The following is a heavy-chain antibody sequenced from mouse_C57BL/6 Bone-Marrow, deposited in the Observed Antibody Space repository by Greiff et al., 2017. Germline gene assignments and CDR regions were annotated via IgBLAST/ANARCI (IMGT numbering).Heavy chain of an antibody. CDR3: TRPRRRGFAY. Sequence: DVQLQESGGGFVQPGGSMKLSCAASGFTFSDAWMDWVRQSPEQGLEWVAEIRNKANNHATYYAESVKGRFTISRDDSKNSVYLQMNSLRAEDTGIYYCTRPRRRGFAYWGQGTLVTVSA. CDR1: GFTFSDAW. J-gene: IGHJ3*01. CDR2: IRNKANNHAT. V-gene: IGHV6-6*01. D-gene: IGHD1-2*01.